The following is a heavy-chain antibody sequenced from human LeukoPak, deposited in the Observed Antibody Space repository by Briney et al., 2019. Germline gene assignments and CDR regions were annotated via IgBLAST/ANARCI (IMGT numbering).Heavy chain of an antibody. J-gene: IGHJ4*02. V-gene: IGHV3-23*01. Sequence: GGSLRLSCAASGFTFSTYAMSWVRQAPGKGLEWVSGISASGGGTHYADSVKGRFTISRDNAKNTLYLQMNSLRAEDTAVYYCAKKSPDSSGNPAYDWGQGTLVTVSS. CDR1: GFTFSTYA. CDR3: AKKSPDSSGNPAYD. CDR2: ISASGGGT. D-gene: IGHD4-23*01.